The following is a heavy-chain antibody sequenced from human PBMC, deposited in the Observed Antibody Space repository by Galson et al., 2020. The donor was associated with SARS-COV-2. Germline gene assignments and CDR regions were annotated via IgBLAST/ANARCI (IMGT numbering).Heavy chain of an antibody. D-gene: IGHD3-10*01. Sequence: GGSLRLSCSASGFAISSYTINWVRKAPAKGLEWVATLDMSSTSIYHADSLKGRFTISRDNAENSLYLQMNSLRAEDTAVYYCARSPPASTSGTSIYFDYWGQGTQVTVSS. CDR1: GFAISSYT. CDR3: ARSPPASTSGTSIYFDY. V-gene: IGHV3-21*01. CDR2: LDMSSTSI. J-gene: IGHJ4*02.